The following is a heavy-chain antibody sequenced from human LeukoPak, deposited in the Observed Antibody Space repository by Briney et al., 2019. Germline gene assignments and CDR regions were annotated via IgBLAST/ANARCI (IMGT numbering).Heavy chain of an antibody. CDR1: GFTFTSSA. J-gene: IGHJ6*03. CDR2: IVVGSGNT. CDR3: ARGVIAAAGYLLHYYYYYMDV. Sequence: SVKVSCKASGFTFTSSAMQWVRQARGQRLEWIGWIVVGSGNTNYAQKFQERVTITRDMSTSTAYMELSSLRSEDTAVYYCARGVIAAAGYLLHYYYYYMDVWGKGTTVTVSS. V-gene: IGHV1-58*02. D-gene: IGHD6-13*01.